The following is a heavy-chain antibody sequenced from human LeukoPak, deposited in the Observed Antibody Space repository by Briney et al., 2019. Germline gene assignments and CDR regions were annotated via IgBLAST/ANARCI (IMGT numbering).Heavy chain of an antibody. J-gene: IGHJ1*01. CDR1: GVSITTTDHF. CDR3: ARGRRSSGYYYFQH. D-gene: IGHD3-22*01. Sequence: PSETLSLTCIVSGVSITTTDHFWGWIRQPPGKGLEWMGNIYHTGSSYYNPSLKSRVTISVDTSKNQFSLKLSSVTAADTAVYYCARGRRSSGYYYFQHWGQGTLVTVSS. V-gene: IGHV4-39*01. CDR2: IYHTGSS.